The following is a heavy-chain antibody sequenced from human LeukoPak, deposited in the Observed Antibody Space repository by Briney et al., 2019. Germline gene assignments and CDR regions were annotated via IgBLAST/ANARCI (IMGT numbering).Heavy chain of an antibody. CDR2: IKSKTDGGTT. J-gene: IGHJ4*02. Sequence: PGGSLRLSCAASGFTFSNAWMSWVRQAPGKGLEWVGRIKSKTDGGTTDYAAPVKGRFTISRDDSKNTLYLQMNSLKTEDTAVYYCATPHYGDPFDYWGQGTLVTVSS. D-gene: IGHD4-17*01. V-gene: IGHV3-15*01. CDR1: GFTFSNAW. CDR3: ATPHYGDPFDY.